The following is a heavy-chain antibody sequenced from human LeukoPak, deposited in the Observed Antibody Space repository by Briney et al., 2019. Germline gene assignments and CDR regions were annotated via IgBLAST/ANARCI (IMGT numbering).Heavy chain of an antibody. CDR3: ARGGILNAYYDFWSGYSLENWFDP. J-gene: IGHJ5*02. CDR2: ISAYNGNT. D-gene: IGHD3-3*01. V-gene: IGHV1-18*01. Sequence: ASVKVSCKASGYTFTSYGISWVRQAPGQGLEWMGWISAYNGNTNYAQKLQGRVTMTTDTSTSTAYMELRSLRSDDTAVYYCARGGILNAYYDFWSGYSLENWFDPWGQGTLVTVSS. CDR1: GYTFTSYG.